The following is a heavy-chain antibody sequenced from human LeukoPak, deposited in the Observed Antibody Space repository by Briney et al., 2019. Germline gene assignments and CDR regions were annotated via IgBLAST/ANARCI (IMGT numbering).Heavy chain of an antibody. Sequence: GGSQRLSCAASGFTFSSYEMNWVRQAPGKGLEWVSYIGVSGTTMYYAESVKGRFTISRDNAKNSLYLQINSLRAEDTAVYYCARERYCSSTSCPHGDLDYWGQGTLVSVSS. J-gene: IGHJ4*02. CDR2: IGVSGTTM. D-gene: IGHD2-2*01. CDR3: ARERYCSSTSCPHGDLDY. CDR1: GFTFSSYE. V-gene: IGHV3-48*03.